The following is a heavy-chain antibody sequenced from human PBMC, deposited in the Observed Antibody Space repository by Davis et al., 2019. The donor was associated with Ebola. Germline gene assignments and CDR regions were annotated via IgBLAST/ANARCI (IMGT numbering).Heavy chain of an antibody. D-gene: IGHD6-19*01. J-gene: IGHJ4*02. CDR1: GGSFSGYY. CDR2: INHSGST. CDR3: ARDFSSGWHKGVGY. Sequence: MPSETLSLTCAVYGGSFSGYYWSWIRQPPGKGLEWIGEINHSGSTNYNPSLKSRVTISVDTSKNQFSLKLSSVTAADTAVYYCARDFSSGWHKGVGYWGQGTLVTVSS. V-gene: IGHV4-34*01.